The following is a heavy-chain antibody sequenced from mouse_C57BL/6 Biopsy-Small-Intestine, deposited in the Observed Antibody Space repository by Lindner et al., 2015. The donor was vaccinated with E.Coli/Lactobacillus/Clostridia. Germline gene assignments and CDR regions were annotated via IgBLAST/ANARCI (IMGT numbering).Heavy chain of an antibody. CDR1: GYALSNSW. V-gene: IGHV1-82*01. CDR2: IYLGDGSP. D-gene: IGHD1-1*01. J-gene: IGHJ4*01. Sequence: VQLQESGPELVKPGASVKISCKASGYALSNSWMNWVKQRPGKGLEWIGRIYLGDGSPNYNGKFKGKATLTADSSSSTAYMQLSSLTSEDSAVYFCARCLRRLPYYTLDYWGQGTSVTVTS. CDR3: ARCLRRLPYYTLDY.